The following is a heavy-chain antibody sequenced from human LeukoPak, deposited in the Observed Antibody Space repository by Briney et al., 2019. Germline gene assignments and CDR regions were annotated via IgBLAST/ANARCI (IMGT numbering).Heavy chain of an antibody. CDR1: GGSFSGYY. CDR3: ARGLAXXXFGXLLFRRNWFDP. V-gene: IGHV4-34*01. CDR2: INHSGST. D-gene: IGHD3-10*01. Sequence: PSETLSLTCAVYGGSFSGYYWSWIRQPPGKGLEWIGEINHSGSTNYNPSLKSRVTISVDTSKNQFSLKLSSVTAADTAVYYCARGLAXXXFGXLLFRRNWFDPWGQGTLVTVSS. J-gene: IGHJ5*02.